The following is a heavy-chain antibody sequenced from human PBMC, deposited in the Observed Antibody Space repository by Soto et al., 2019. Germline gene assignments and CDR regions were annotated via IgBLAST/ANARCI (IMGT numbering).Heavy chain of an antibody. D-gene: IGHD6-13*01. CDR2: IIPIFGTA. J-gene: IGHJ4*02. CDR3: ARDDLETAGFSSSWPY. CDR1: GGTFSSYA. V-gene: IGHV1-69*05. Sequence: SVKVSCKASGGTFSSYAISWVRQAPGQGLEWMGGIIPIFGTANYAQKFQGRVTITTDTSTSTAYMELRSLRSDDTAVYYCARDDLETAGFSSSWPYWGQGTLVTVSS.